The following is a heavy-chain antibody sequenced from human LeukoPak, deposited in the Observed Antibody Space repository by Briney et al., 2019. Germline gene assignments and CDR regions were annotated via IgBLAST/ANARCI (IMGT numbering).Heavy chain of an antibody. J-gene: IGHJ4*02. CDR3: AKDEVMVGGYDYFDY. D-gene: IGHD5-12*01. CDR2: ISGSGGST. V-gene: IGHV3-23*01. Sequence: GGSLRLSCAASGFTFSSYAMSWVRQAPGKGLEWVPAISGSGGSTYYADSVKGRFTISRDNSKNTLYLQMNSLRAEDTAVYYCAKDEVMVGGYDYFDYWGQGTLVTVSS. CDR1: GFTFSSYA.